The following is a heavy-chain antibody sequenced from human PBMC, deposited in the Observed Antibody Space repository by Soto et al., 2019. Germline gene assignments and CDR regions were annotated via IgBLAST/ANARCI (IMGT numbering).Heavy chain of an antibody. CDR3: ARYSGYVYGMDV. Sequence: SVKVSCKASGGTFSSYAISWVRQAPGQGLEWMGGIIAIFGTANYAQKFQGRVTITADKSTSTAYMELSSLRSEDTAVYYCARYSGYVYGMDVWGQGTTVTVSS. V-gene: IGHV1-69*06. D-gene: IGHD5-12*01. CDR1: GGTFSSYA. J-gene: IGHJ6*02. CDR2: IIAIFGTA.